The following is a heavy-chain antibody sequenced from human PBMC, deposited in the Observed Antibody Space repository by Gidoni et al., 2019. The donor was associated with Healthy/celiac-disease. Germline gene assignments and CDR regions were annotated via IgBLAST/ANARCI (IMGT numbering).Heavy chain of an antibody. CDR1: GFPFSSYS. CDR3: ARGSGSYYGAFDI. J-gene: IGHJ3*02. D-gene: IGHD3-10*01. CDR2: ISSSSSYI. Sequence: EVQLVESGGGLVKPGGSLRLSCAASGFPFSSYSMNWVRQAPGKGLEWVSSISSSSSYIYYADSVKGRFTISRDNAKNSLYLQMNSLRAEDTAVYYCARGSGSYYGAFDIWGQGTMVTVSS. V-gene: IGHV3-21*01.